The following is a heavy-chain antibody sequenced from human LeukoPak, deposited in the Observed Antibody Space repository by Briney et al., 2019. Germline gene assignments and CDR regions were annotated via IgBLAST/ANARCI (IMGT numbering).Heavy chain of an antibody. D-gene: IGHD3-10*01. CDR1: GFTVSSNY. V-gene: IGHV3-66*01. J-gene: IGHJ4*02. Sequence: GGSLRLSCAASGFTVSSNYMSWVRQAPGRGLEWVSVIYSGGSTYYADSVKGRFTISRDNSKNTLYLQMNSLRAEDTAVYYCARDDLYYGSGSYYKMGFDYWGQGTLVTVSS. CDR2: IYSGGST. CDR3: ARDDLYYGSGSYYKMGFDY.